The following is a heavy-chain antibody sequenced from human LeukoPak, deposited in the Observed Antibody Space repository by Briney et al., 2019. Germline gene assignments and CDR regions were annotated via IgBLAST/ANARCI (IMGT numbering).Heavy chain of an antibody. D-gene: IGHD2-8*01. CDR3: ARVAGVAVRKYFDY. J-gene: IGHJ4*02. CDR1: GYTFTSYD. CDR2: MNPNSGNT. V-gene: IGHV1-8*01. Sequence: ASVKVSCKASGYTFTSYDINWVRQATGQGLEWMGWMNPNSGNTGYAQKFQGRVTMTRNTSISTAYMELSSLRSEDTAVYYCARVAGVAVRKYFDYWGQGTLVTVSS.